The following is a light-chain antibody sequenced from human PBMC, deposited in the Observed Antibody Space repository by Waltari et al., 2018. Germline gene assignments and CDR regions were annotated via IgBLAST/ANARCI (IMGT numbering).Light chain of an antibody. V-gene: IGLV2-8*01. CDR1: SSDVGGYNY. J-gene: IGLJ2*01. Sequence: QSALTQPPSASGSPGQSVTISCTGTSSDVGGYNYVSWYHRQPDKAPKLRIYEFTKRPSGVLDRFSGSKTGNTAFLTVSGLQAEDEGDYSCDSYAGTKTLLFGGGTKLTVL. CDR3: DSYAGTKTLL. CDR2: EFT.